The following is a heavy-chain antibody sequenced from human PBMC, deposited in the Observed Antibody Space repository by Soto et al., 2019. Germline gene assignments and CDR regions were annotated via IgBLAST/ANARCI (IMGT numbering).Heavy chain of an antibody. CDR1: GFTFSSYG. V-gene: IGHV3-33*01. Sequence: GGSLRLSCAASGFTFSSYGMHWVRQAPGKGLEWVAVIWYDGSNKYYADTVKGRFTISRDNPKNTLYLQMNSLRAEDTAVYYCARTAGYCSGGSCYDLANWGQGTLVTVSS. CDR2: IWYDGSNK. D-gene: IGHD2-15*01. J-gene: IGHJ4*02. CDR3: ARTAGYCSGGSCYDLAN.